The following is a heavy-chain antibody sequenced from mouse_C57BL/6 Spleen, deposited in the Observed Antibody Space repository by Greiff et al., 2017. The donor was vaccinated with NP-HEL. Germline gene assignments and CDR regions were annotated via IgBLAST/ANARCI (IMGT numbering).Heavy chain of an antibody. D-gene: IGHD1-1*01. Sequence: VQLQQSGPELVKPGASVKISCKASGYSFTDYNMNWVKQSNGKSLEWIGVINPNYGTTSYNEKFKSKATLTVDTSSSTAYMQLSSLTSEDSAVYYCARPLTTVVVYYFDYWGQGTTLTVSS. CDR2: INPNYGTT. CDR3: ARPLTTVVVYYFDY. J-gene: IGHJ2*01. V-gene: IGHV1-39*01. CDR1: GYSFTDYN.